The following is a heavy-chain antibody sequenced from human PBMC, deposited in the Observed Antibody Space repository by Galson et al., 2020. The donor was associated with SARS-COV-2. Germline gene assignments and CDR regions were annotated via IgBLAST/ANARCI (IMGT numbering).Heavy chain of an antibody. CDR2: IRDDASFE. Sequence: GESLKISCAASGITFSNYAMYWIRQAPGKGLEWVAFIRDDASFEFYADSVEGRFTISRDNSKSTLFLQMNSLRPEDTAIYYCARDLSVYFDKWGLGTLVSVSS. J-gene: IGHJ4*02. CDR3: ARDLSVYFDK. V-gene: IGHV3-30*02. CDR1: GITFSNYA.